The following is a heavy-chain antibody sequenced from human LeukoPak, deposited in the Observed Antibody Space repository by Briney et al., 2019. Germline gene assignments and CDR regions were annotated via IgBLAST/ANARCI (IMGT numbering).Heavy chain of an antibody. CDR1: GGSISSSSYY. D-gene: IGHD1-26*01. Sequence: SETLSLTCSVSGGSISSSSYYWGWIRQPPGKGLEWIGSIYYSGSTYYNPSLKSRVTISVDTSKNQFSLKLSSVTAADTAVYYCANLGSGSYDLDYWGQGTLVTVSS. J-gene: IGHJ4*02. V-gene: IGHV4-39*01. CDR3: ANLGSGSYDLDY. CDR2: IYYSGST.